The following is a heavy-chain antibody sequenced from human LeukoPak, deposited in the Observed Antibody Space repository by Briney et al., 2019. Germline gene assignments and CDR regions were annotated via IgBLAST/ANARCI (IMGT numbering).Heavy chain of an antibody. CDR2: INHSGST. CDR3: ARGYRSSTSCPKVGPDY. Sequence: SETLSLTCAVYGGSFSGYYWSWIRQPPGKGLEWIGEINHSGSTNYNPSLKSRVTISVDTSKNQFSLKLSSVTAADTAVYYCARGYRSSTSCPKVGPDYWGQGTLVTVSS. V-gene: IGHV4-34*01. D-gene: IGHD2-2*01. J-gene: IGHJ4*02. CDR1: GGSFSGYY.